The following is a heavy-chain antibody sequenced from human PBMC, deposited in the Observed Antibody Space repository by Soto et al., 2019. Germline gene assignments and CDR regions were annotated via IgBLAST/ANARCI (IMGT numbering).Heavy chain of an antibody. D-gene: IGHD5-12*01. Sequence: QVQLQESGPGLMKPSQTLSLTCTVSGGYISSAGSFWSWVRQHPGKGLEWIGYMSHSETTHYPSSLKSRVTISIDTSKNQFSLNLGSVTAADTAVYYCARGYSRPDWFDSWGPGTLVIVSS. CDR3: ARGYSRPDWFDS. CDR1: GGYISSAGSF. CDR2: MSHSETT. V-gene: IGHV4-31*03. J-gene: IGHJ5*01.